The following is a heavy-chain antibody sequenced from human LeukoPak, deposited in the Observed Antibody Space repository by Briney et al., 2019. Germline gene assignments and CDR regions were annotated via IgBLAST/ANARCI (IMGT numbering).Heavy chain of an antibody. CDR1: GYIFTNYV. D-gene: IGHD3-22*01. CDR3: ARGDYDTHGYQTR. J-gene: IGHJ4*02. CDR2: INTNTGNP. Sequence: ASVKVSCKASGYIFTNYVLHWVRQAPGQGLEWMGWINTNTGNPTYARGFTGRFVFSLDTSVSTAYLQISSLKADDTAMYYCARGDYDTHGYQTRWGQGTLVTVSS. V-gene: IGHV7-4-1*02.